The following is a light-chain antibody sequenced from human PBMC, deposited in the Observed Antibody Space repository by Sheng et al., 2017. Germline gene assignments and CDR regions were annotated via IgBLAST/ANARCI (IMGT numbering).Light chain of an antibody. Sequence: SLLTQPPSVSGAPGQTVTLSCTGSSSNLGAGYDVHWYQQLPGTAPKLLIYANTNRPSGVPDRFSGSKSGTSASLAIIGLQAEDEADYYCQSYDTSLGGSNVFGTGTKVTVL. CDR2: ANT. CDR1: SSNLGAGYD. J-gene: IGLJ1*01. V-gene: IGLV1-40*01. CDR3: QSYDTSLGGSNV.